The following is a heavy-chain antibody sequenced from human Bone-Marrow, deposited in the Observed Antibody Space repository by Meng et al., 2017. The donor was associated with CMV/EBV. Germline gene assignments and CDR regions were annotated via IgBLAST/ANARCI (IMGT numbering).Heavy chain of an antibody. CDR1: GFTFSSYA. J-gene: IGHJ4*02. Sequence: GGSLRLSCAASGFTFSSYAMHWVRQAPGKGLEWVAVISYDGSNKYYADSVKGRFTISRENSKTTLYLQITSLRAKDTAVYYWARGIPPPLWGGYSRLFDYWGQGTLVTVAS. V-gene: IGHV3-30-3*01. CDR2: ISYDGSNK. D-gene: IGHD3-3*01. CDR3: ARGIPPPLWGGYSRLFDY.